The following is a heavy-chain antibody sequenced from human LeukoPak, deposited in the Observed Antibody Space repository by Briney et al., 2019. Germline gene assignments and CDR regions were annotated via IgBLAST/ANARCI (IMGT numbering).Heavy chain of an antibody. CDR3: ARDQGYYDDSDYLFSFDP. J-gene: IGHJ5*02. D-gene: IGHD3-22*01. CDR1: GYTFTSYG. Sequence: ASVKVSCKASGYTFTSYGISWVRQAPGQGLEWMGWISAYNGNTNYAQKLQGRVTMTTDTSTSTAYMELRSLRSDDTAVYYCARDQGYYDDSDYLFSFDPWGQGTLVTVSS. V-gene: IGHV1-18*01. CDR2: ISAYNGNT.